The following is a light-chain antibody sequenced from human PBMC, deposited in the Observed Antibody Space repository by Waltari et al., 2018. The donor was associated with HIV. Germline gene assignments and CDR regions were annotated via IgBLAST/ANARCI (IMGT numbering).Light chain of an antibody. CDR2: NNY. V-gene: IGLV1-44*01. CDR3: AAWDDSLKGVV. J-gene: IGLJ2*01. CDR1: SSNIGRNT. Sequence: QSVLTQPPSASGTPGQRVTISCSGSSSNIGRNTVNWYQQLPGTAPPLLIYNNYHRPSGVPDRCTGSKSGTSASLASSGLQSEDEADYYCAAWDDSLKGVVFGGGTKLTVL.